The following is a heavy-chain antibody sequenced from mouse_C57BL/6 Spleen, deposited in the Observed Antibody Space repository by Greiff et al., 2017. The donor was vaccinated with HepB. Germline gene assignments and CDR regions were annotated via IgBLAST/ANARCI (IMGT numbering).Heavy chain of an antibody. CDR3: ARGGYYGSRDYFDY. D-gene: IGHD1-1*01. Sequence: EVMLVESGGGLVKPGGSLKLSCAGSGFTFSSYAMSWVRQTPEKRLEWVATISDGGSYTYYPDNVKGRFTISRDNAKNNLYLQMSHLKSEDTAMYYCARGGYYGSRDYFDYWGQGTTLTVSS. J-gene: IGHJ2*01. CDR2: ISDGGSYT. CDR1: GFTFSSYA. V-gene: IGHV5-4*03.